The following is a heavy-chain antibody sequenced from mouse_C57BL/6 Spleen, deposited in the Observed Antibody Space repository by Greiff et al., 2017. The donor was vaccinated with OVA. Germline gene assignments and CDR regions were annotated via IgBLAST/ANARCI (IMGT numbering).Heavy chain of an antibody. CDR3: ARSDYGSSFLDY. D-gene: IGHD1-1*01. CDR1: GYTFTSYW. CDR2: IDPSDSYT. V-gene: IGHV1-59*01. J-gene: IGHJ2*01. Sequence: QVQLKQPGAELVRPGTSVKLSCKASGYTFTSYWMHWVKQRPGQGLEWIGVIDPSDSYTNYNQKFKGKATLTVDTSSSTAYMQLSSLTSEDSAVYYCARSDYGSSFLDYWGQGTTLTVSS.